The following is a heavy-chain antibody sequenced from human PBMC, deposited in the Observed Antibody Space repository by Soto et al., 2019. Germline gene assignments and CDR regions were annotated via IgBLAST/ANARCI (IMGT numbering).Heavy chain of an antibody. J-gene: IGHJ6*02. D-gene: IGHD4-17*01. V-gene: IGHV3-30*18. CDR2: ISYDGHNK. CDR3: AKDLQAYGGYTYYCYGMDV. Sequence: QVQLVESGGGVVQPGGSLRLSCTASGFTFTTFGIHWVRQAPGKGLEWVALISYDGHNKYYSDSVKGRFTISRDNYKNTLSLQMNSLRAEDTAVYYCAKDLQAYGGYTYYCYGMDVWGQGTTVSVSS. CDR1: GFTFTTFG.